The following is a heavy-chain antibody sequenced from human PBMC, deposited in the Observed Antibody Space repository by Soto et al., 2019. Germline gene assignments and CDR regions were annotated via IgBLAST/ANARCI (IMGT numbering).Heavy chain of an antibody. J-gene: IGHJ6*02. CDR1: GDSVSGNSAA. D-gene: IGHD3-10*01. Sequence: PSQTLSLTCAISGDSVSGNSAAWNWIRQSPSRGLEWLGRTYYRSRWYNDYAVSVKSRITVTPDTSKNQFSLKLSSVTAADTAVYYCARGPRTLRITMVRGFGMDVWGQGTTVTVSS. V-gene: IGHV6-1*01. CDR3: ARGPRTLRITMVRGFGMDV. CDR2: TYYRSRWYN.